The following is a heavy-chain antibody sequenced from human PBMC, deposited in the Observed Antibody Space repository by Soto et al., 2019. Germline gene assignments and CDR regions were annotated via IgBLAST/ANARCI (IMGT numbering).Heavy chain of an antibody. D-gene: IGHD6-19*01. V-gene: IGHV3-9*01. J-gene: IGHJ3*02. Sequence: EVQLVESGGGLVQPGRSLRLSCAASGFSFDEFAMHWVRQAPGKGLEWVSGISWRTGIIGYVDSVKGRFTISRDNAKNSLYLRMNSLRSEDTAFYYCAKGPWSSGWAEEGYGGFDIRGQGTRVTVSS. CDR2: ISWRTGII. CDR3: AKGPWSSGWAEEGYGGFDI. CDR1: GFSFDEFA.